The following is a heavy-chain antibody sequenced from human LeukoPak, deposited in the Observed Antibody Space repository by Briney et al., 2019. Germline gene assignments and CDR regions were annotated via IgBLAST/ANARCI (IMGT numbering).Heavy chain of an antibody. D-gene: IGHD2-2*01. V-gene: IGHV3-48*04. CDR3: ARLEQYHRGHFYYYMDV. J-gene: IGHJ6*03. CDR2: MTSSGTTI. CDR1: GFTFSSYW. Sequence: GGSLRLSCAVSGFTFSSYWMTWVRQAPGKGLEWVSYMTSSGTTIYYADSVRGRLTISRDNAKKSLYLQMNSLRAEDTAVYYCARLEQYHRGHFYYYMDVWGKGTTVTVSS.